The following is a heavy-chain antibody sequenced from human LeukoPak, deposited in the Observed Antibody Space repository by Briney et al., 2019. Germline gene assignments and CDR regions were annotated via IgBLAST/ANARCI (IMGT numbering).Heavy chain of an antibody. V-gene: IGHV4-39*07. J-gene: IGHJ3*01. Sequence: SETLSLTCTVSGGSISSRSYYWGWIRQPPGKGLEWIGSIYHSGSTYYNPSLKSRVTISVDTSKNQFSLKLSSVTAADTAVYYCANADRFCSGSCHVPDAFDFWGQGTMVTVSS. CDR2: IYHSGST. D-gene: IGHD2-15*01. CDR1: GGSISSRSYY. CDR3: ANADRFCSGSCHVPDAFDF.